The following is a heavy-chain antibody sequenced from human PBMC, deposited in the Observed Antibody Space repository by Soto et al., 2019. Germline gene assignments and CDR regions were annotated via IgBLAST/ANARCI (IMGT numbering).Heavy chain of an antibody. CDR2: LVVGTGNT. J-gene: IGHJ6*02. D-gene: IGHD2-15*01. CDR3: ATGAYCSGGSCSDYYYYYYGMDL. V-gene: IGHV1-58*01. CDR1: GFTFRSSA. Sequence: ASVKVSCKTSGFTFRSSAVQWVRQARGQRLEWIGWLVVGTGNTNYAQKFQQRVTISSDRSTNTVSMELSSLTSEDTAVYCCATGAYCSGGSCSDYYYYYYGMDLWGQGTTVTVSS.